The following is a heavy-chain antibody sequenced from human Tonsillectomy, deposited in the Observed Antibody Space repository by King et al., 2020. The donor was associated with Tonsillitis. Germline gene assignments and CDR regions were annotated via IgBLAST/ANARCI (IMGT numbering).Heavy chain of an antibody. V-gene: IGHV1-69*01. J-gene: IGHJ4*02. CDR3: ARPFSSGWYTY. D-gene: IGHD6-19*01. CDR1: GGSFSTYA. Sequence: VQLVESGAEVKKPGSSVKVSCKASGGSFSTYAISWVRQAPGQGLEWMGGIIPIFGTSNYAQKFQGRVTITAVESTRTAYMELSSLRSEDTAMYYCARPFSSGWYTYWGQGTLVTVSS. CDR2: IIPIFGTS.